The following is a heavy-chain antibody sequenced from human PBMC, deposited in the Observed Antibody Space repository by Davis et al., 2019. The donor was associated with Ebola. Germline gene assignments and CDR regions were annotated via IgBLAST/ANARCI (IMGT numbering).Heavy chain of an antibody. V-gene: IGHV3-21*01. CDR2: ISSSSSYI. J-gene: IGHJ6*02. CDR1: GFTFSS. CDR3: ASTDGRHYYYGIDV. Sequence: GGSLRLSCAASGFTFSSMNWVRQATGQGLEWVSSISSSSSYIYYADSVQARFTISRDNAKNSLYLQMNSLRAEDTAVYYCASTDGRHYYYGIDVWGQGTTVTVSS.